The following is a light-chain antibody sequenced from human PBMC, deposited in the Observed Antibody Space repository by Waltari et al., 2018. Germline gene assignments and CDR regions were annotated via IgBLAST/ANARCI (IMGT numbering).Light chain of an antibody. CDR2: DAS. V-gene: IGKV3-20*01. CDR3: QKYGTLPAT. J-gene: IGKJ1*01. CDR1: QSVSRT. Sequence: EIVLTQSPGTLSLSPGERATLPCRASQSVSRTLAWYQQKPGQAPRLIIYDASSRATGIPDRFSCSGSGTDFSLTISRLEPEDFAVYYCQKYGTLPATFGQGTKVEIK.